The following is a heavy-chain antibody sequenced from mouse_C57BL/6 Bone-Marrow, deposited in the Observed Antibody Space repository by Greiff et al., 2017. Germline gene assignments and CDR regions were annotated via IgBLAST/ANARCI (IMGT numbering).Heavy chain of an antibody. V-gene: IGHV14-4*01. J-gene: IGHJ1*03. Sequence: DVQLQESGAELVRPGASVKLSCTASGFNITDDYMHWVKQRPEQGLEWIGWIDPENGDTEYDPQFQGKATITADTSSNTAYLQLSSLTYEDTAVYYCTTVNWYFEVWGTGTTVTVSS. CDR2: IDPENGDT. CDR1: GFNITDDY. CDR3: TTVNWYFEV.